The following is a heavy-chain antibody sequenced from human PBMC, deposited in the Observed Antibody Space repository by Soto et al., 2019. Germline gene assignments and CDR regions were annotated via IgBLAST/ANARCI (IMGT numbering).Heavy chain of an antibody. CDR1: GFTFSSYG. CDR2: ISYDGSNK. CDR3: AKVDSGSLHYYYYYGMDV. J-gene: IGHJ6*02. D-gene: IGHD1-26*01. Sequence: GRFLRLSCAASGFTFSSYGMHWVRQAPGKGLEWVAVISYDGSNKYYADSVKGRFTISRDNSKNMLYLQMNSLRAEDTAVYYCAKVDSGSLHYYYYYGMDVWGQGTTVTVSS. V-gene: IGHV3-30*18.